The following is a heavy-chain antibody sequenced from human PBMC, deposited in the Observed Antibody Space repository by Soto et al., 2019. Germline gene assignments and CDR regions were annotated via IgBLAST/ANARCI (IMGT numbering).Heavy chain of an antibody. CDR3: ARDSNTIVSAFDI. CDR1: GYTFTSYA. Sequence: QVQLVQSGAEVKKPRASVKVSCKASGYTFTSYAMHWVRQAPGQRLEWMGWINAGNGNTKYSQKFQGRVTITRDTSASTAYMELSSLRSEDTAVYYCARDSNTIVSAFDIWGQGRMVTVSS. CDR2: INAGNGNT. J-gene: IGHJ3*02. D-gene: IGHD3-16*02. V-gene: IGHV1-3*01.